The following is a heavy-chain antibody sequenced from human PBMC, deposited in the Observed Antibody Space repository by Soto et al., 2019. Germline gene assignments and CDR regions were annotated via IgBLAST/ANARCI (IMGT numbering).Heavy chain of an antibody. CDR2: ISSSGSTI. J-gene: IGHJ4*02. Sequence: EVQLVESGGGLVQPGGSLRLSCAASGFTFSSYEMNWVRQAPGKGLEWVSYISSSGSTIYYADSVKGRFTISRDNAKNSLYLQMNSLRDEDTAVYYCARGGVATIFGDSWGQGTLVTVSS. V-gene: IGHV3-48*03. CDR3: ARGGVATIFGDS. D-gene: IGHD5-12*01. CDR1: GFTFSSYE.